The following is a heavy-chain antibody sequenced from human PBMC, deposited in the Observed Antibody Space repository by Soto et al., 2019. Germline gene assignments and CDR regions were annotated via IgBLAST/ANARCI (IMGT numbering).Heavy chain of an antibody. CDR1: GGSFSGYY. CDR2: INHSGST. V-gene: IGHV4-34*01. J-gene: IGHJ3*02. D-gene: IGHD2-15*01. CDR3: ARGTEWWVVAAHGAFDI. Sequence: SETLSLTCAVYGGSFSGYYWSWIRPPPGKGLEWIGEINHSGSTNYNPSLKSRVTISVDTSKNQFSLKLSSVTAADTAVYYCARGTEWWVVAAHGAFDIWGQGTMVTVSS.